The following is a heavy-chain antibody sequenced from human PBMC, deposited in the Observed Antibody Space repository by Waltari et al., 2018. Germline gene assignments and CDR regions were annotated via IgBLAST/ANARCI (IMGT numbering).Heavy chain of an antibody. CDR1: GYTFTSYD. CDR2: MNPNSGNT. CDR3: ARGLQAHGVATIGEDFDY. J-gene: IGHJ4*02. V-gene: IGHV1-8*03. Sequence: QVQLVQSGAEVKKPGASVKVSCKASGYTFTSYDINWVRQATGQGLEWMGWMNPNSGNTGYAQKFQGRVTITRNTSISTAYMELSSLRSEDTAVYYCARGLQAHGVATIGEDFDYWGQGTLVTVSS. D-gene: IGHD5-12*01.